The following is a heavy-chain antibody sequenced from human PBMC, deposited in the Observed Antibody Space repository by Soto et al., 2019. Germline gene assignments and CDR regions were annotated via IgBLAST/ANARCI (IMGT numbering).Heavy chain of an antibody. J-gene: IGHJ4*02. V-gene: IGHV4-31*03. CDR3: ARGWAGNGNLGS. Sequence: QVQLQESSPGLVKTSQTLSLTCTVSGGSITSSGYYWSWVRQHPGKGLEWIGYIYYSGRTYYNSSLKSRLSISVDPSKNQFSMKLSSVTAADTAVYYCARGWAGNGNLGSWGQGTLVTVSS. D-gene: IGHD1-1*01. CDR2: IYYSGRT. CDR1: GGSITSSGYY.